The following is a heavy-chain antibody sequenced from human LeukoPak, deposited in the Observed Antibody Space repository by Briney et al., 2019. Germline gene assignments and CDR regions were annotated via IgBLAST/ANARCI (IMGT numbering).Heavy chain of an antibody. D-gene: IGHD6-13*01. J-gene: IGHJ4*02. Sequence: ASVKVSCTASGYTFTSYAMHWVRQAPGQGLEWMGWISAYNGNTNYAQKLQGRVTMTTDTSTSTAYMELRSLRSDDTAVYYCARGAGQQLVPDFDYWGQGTLVTVSS. CDR2: ISAYNGNT. V-gene: IGHV1-18*01. CDR3: ARGAGQQLVPDFDY. CDR1: GYTFTSYA.